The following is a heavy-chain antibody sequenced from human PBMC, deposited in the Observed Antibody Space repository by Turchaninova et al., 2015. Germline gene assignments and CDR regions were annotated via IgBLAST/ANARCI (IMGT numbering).Heavy chain of an antibody. D-gene: IGHD2-21*02. CDR3: ARDLAVTVLSPFDH. CDR1: GGSISSSGYY. J-gene: IGHJ4*02. V-gene: IGHV4-39*07. Sequence: QLQLQEAGPGRVKPSETLYLHCSVYGGSISSSGYYLGWIRQPPGQGLELIGSIHYSVSTHYNPSLKSRVTISVDTSKNQFSLKLSSVTAADTAVYYCARDLAVTVLSPFDHWGQGSLVTVSS. CDR2: IHYSVST.